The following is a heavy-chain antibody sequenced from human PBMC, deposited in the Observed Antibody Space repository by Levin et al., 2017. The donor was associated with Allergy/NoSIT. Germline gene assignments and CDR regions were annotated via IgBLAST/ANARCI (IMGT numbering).Heavy chain of an antibody. D-gene: IGHD5-18*01. V-gene: IGHV4-31*03. Sequence: SQTLSLTCTVSGGSISSGGYYWRWIRQHPGKGLEWIGYIYYSGSTYYNPSLKSRVTISVDTSKNQFSLKLSSVTAADTAVYYCARGPGGIQLWFEVFYFDYWGQGTLVTVSS. J-gene: IGHJ4*02. CDR2: IYYSGST. CDR3: ARGPGGIQLWFEVFYFDY. CDR1: GGSISSGGYY.